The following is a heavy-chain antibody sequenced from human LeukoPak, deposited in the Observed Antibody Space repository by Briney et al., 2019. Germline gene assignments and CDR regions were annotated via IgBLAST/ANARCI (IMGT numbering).Heavy chain of an antibody. CDR3: ARDQGDYYYYGMDV. CDR1: GFTFSSYG. V-gene: IGHV3-33*01. Sequence: PGGSLRLSCAASGFTFSSYGMHWVRQAPGKGLEWVAVIWYDGSNKYYADSVKGRFTISRDNSKNTLHLQMNSLRAEDTAVYYCARDQGDYYYYGMDVWGQGTTVTVSS. CDR2: IWYDGSNK. D-gene: IGHD3-10*01. J-gene: IGHJ6*02.